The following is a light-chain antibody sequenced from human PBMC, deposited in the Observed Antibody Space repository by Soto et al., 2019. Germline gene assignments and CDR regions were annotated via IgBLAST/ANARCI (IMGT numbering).Light chain of an antibody. Sequence: QLVLAQPPSVSGAPGQRVTIFCTRRSSNIGAGYDVHWYQQVPGTAPRLLIYGNSNRPSGVPDRFSGSKSGTSASLAITGLQAEDEADYYCQSYDNSLKIVVGGGTKLTVL. V-gene: IGLV1-40*01. CDR3: QSYDNSLKIV. J-gene: IGLJ3*02. CDR2: GNS. CDR1: SSNIGAGYD.